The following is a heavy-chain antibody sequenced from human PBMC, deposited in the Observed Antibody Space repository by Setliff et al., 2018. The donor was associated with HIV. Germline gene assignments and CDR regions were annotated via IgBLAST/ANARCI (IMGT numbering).Heavy chain of an antibody. CDR2: IYYSGST. Sequence: SSETLSLTCTVSGGSISSYYWSWIQQSPGKGLEWIGYIYYSGSTNYNPSLKSRVSTSVATSKNQFSLKLSSVTAADTAVYYCARVALSVTRTSRRAFDIWGQGTMVTVSS. CDR1: GGSISSYY. V-gene: IGHV4-59*08. CDR3: ARVALSVTRTSRRAFDI. D-gene: IGHD1-1*01. J-gene: IGHJ3*02.